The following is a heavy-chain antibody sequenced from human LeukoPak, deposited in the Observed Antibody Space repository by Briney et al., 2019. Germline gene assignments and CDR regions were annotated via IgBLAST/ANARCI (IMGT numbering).Heavy chain of an antibody. CDR2: XXXXXXXX. J-gene: IGHJ4*02. Sequence: GGSLRLSCAASGFTFSSXAMSWVXQAPGXGXEWVSSXXXXXXXXXXXXXXKGRXTIXXXNSKXTLYLEMNNLKAEDTAIYYCATRSVVGRGGQGTLVIVSS. CDR3: ATRSVVGR. V-gene: IGHV3-23*01. D-gene: IGHD1-26*01. CDR1: GFTFSSXA.